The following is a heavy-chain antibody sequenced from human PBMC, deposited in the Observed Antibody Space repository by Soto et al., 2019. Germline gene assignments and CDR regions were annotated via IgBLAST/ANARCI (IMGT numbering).Heavy chain of an antibody. CDR2: ISGSAVGT. Sequence: PGGSLRLSCAASGVTVSSCAMSWVRQAPGKGLEWVSAISGSAVGTYYADSVKGRFTISRDNSKNTLYLHMSSLRAEDTAVYYCPTKTSVAVPGTRLGNLGQGTQVTVSS. CDR1: GVTVSSCA. CDR3: PTKTSVAVPGTRLGN. V-gene: IGHV3-23*01. D-gene: IGHD6-19*01. J-gene: IGHJ4*02.